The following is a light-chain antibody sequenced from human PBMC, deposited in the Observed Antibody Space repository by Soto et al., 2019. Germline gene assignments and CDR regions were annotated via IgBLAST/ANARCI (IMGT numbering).Light chain of an antibody. J-gene: IGLJ2*01. CDR1: SSDVGGYNY. CDR2: DVS. CDR3: SSYTSSSVV. Sequence: QSALTQPASVSGSPGQSITISCTGTSSDVGGYNYVSWYQQHPGKAPKLMIYDVSNRPSGVSNRFSGSKSGNTASLTISGLQAEDEPDYYCSSYTSSSVVFGGGTKLTVL. V-gene: IGLV2-14*01.